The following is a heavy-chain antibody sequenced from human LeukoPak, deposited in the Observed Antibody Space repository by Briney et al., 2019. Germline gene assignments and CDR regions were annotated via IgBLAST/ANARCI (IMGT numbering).Heavy chain of an antibody. Sequence: PGGSLRLSCAASGFTFSGSAMHWVRQASGKGLEWVGRIRSKANSYATAYAASVKGRFTISRDDSKNTAYLQMNSLKTEDTAVYYCTRRGSYGSGGYSDYWGQGTLVTVSS. J-gene: IGHJ4*02. CDR1: GFTFSGSA. CDR2: IRSKANSYAT. V-gene: IGHV3-73*01. CDR3: TRRGSYGSGGYSDY. D-gene: IGHD3-10*01.